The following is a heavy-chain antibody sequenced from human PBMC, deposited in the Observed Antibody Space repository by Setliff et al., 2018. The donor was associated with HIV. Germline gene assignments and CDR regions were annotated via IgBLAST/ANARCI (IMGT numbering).Heavy chain of an antibody. CDR1: GYSFTSYW. J-gene: IGHJ3*02. D-gene: IGHD2-15*01. CDR3: ARRDNAGSDAFDI. CDR2: IYPGDSDA. Sequence: PRESLKISCKGSGYSFTSYWIGWVRQMPGKGLEWMGIIYPGDSDARYSPSFQGQVTISADKSISTAYPQWSSLKASDTAMYYCARRDNAGSDAFDIWGQGTMVTVSS. V-gene: IGHV5-51*01.